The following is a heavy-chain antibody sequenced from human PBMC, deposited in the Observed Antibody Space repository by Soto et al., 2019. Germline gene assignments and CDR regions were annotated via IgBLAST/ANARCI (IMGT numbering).Heavy chain of an antibody. V-gene: IGHV3-13*01. D-gene: IGHD3-22*01. J-gene: IGHJ6*01. CDR2: IGTAGDT. Sequence: GGSLRRSCAASGFTFSSYDMHCVRQAAGKGLEWFSAIGTAGDTYYPGSVKGRFTTSRENAKNSLYLQMNSLRAGDTAVYYCARDRSHYYDSSGYRVYYYYGMEFWGQGTTVTVSS. CDR3: ARDRSHYYDSSGYRVYYYYGMEF. CDR1: GFTFSSYD.